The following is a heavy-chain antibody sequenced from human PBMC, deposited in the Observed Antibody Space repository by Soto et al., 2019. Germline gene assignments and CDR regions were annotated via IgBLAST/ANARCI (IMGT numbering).Heavy chain of an antibody. CDR2: IGIGGDT. V-gene: IGHV3-13*04. CDR3: VREQENQDYAFDM. CDR1: GFSLRTYD. Sequence: GGSLRLSCVASGFSLRTYDMHWVRQVTGKGLEWVSGIGIGGDTHYAGSVKGRFTISRENAKNSLFLQMNSLRAGDTAVYYCVREQENQDYAFDMWGQGTMVTVSS. J-gene: IGHJ3*02.